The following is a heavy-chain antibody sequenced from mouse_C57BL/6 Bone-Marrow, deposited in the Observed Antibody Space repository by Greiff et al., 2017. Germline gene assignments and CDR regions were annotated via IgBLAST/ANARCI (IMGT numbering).Heavy chain of an antibody. CDR3: ARKDYDLYYAMDD. CDR1: GYTFTSYW. D-gene: IGHD2-4*01. CDR2: IYPGSGST. Sequence: QVQLQQPGAELVKPGASVKMSCKASGYTFTSYWITWVKQRPGQGLEWIGDIYPGSGSTNYNEKFKSKATLTVDTSSSTAYMQLSSLTSEDSAVYYCARKDYDLYYAMDDWGQGTSVTVAS. J-gene: IGHJ4*01. V-gene: IGHV1-55*01.